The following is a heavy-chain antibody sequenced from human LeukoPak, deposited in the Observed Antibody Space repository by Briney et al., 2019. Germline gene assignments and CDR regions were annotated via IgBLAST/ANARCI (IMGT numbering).Heavy chain of an antibody. J-gene: IGHJ4*02. CDR1: GFTFANYV. D-gene: IGHD3-22*01. V-gene: IGHV3-30*04. CDR2: TSPDEGLK. Sequence: GRSLRLSCAASGFTFANYVTHWVRQAPGKGLEWVAVTSPDEGLKFYGDSVKGRFTISRDNAKNSLYLQMNSLRAEDTALYYCVKGDYYYDSSGYYWGHFDYWGQGTLVTVSS. CDR3: VKGDYYYDSSGYYWGHFDY.